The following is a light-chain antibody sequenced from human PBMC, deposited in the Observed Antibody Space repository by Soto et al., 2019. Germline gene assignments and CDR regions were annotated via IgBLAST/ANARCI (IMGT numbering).Light chain of an antibody. CDR3: SSYAGSNNPYV. CDR2: EVS. J-gene: IGLJ1*01. Sequence: QSVLTQPPSASLSPGQSVTISCTGTSSDVGNYYYVSWYQQHPGKAPKLMIYEVSKRPSGVPDRFSGSKSGNTASLTVSGLQAEDEADYYCSSYAGSNNPYVFGTGTKVTVL. CDR1: SSDVGNYYY. V-gene: IGLV2-8*01.